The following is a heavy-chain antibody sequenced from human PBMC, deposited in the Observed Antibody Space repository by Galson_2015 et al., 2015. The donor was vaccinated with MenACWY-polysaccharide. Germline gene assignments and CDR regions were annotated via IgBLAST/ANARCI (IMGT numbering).Heavy chain of an antibody. CDR3: ARGYRAYD. D-gene: IGHD5-12*01. CDR2: IKSDGSST. CDR1: GFTFSTYW. V-gene: IGHV3-74*01. J-gene: IGHJ1*01. Sequence: SLRLSCAASGFTFSTYWMHWVRHAPGKGLVWVSRIKSDGSSTNYADSVKGRFTISRDNAKNTLYLQMNSLRAEDTALYYCARGYRAYDWGQGTLVTGS.